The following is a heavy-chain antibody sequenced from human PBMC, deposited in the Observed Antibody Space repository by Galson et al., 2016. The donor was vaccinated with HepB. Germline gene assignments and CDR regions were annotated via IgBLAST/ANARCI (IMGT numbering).Heavy chain of an antibody. D-gene: IGHD3-3*01. CDR1: GFTFDNYA. V-gene: IGHV3-49*03. CDR3: SRVVGLDYDFWSGYPDFDF. J-gene: IGHJ4*02. CDR2: IRSNSYGGTT. Sequence: SLRLSCAASGFTFDNYAMSWFRQAPGKGLDWVGFIRSNSYGGTTEYAASVKGSFTISRDDSKSIAYLQMNSLKTEDTAVYYCSRVVGLDYDFWSGYPDFDFWGQGALVTVSS.